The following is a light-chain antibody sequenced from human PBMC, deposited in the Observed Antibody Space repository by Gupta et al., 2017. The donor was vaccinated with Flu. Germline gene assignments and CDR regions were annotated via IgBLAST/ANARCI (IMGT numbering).Light chain of an antibody. J-gene: IGKJ3*01. Sequence: DIQMTQSPSSVSASVGDRVNITCRASQDVNTWLAWYQQRPGKVPKLLIYAASKLQSGVPSRFSGSGSATDFTLTIDSLQPEDFATYYCQQANSFPPSFGPGTRVDIK. V-gene: IGKV1D-12*01. CDR3: QQANSFPPS. CDR2: AAS. CDR1: QDVNTW.